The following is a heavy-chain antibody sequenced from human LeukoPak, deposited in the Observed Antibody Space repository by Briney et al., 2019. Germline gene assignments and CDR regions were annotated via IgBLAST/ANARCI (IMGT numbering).Heavy chain of an antibody. J-gene: IGHJ4*02. D-gene: IGHD3-10*01. CDR1: GFTFSSYS. Sequence: GGSLRLSCAASGFTFSSYSMKWVRQAPRKGLDWVSYISSSSSTIYYADSVKGRFTISRDNAKNSLYLQMNSLRAEDTAVYYCASGGLTMVPSNFLSGIWGQGTLVTVSS. V-gene: IGHV3-48*01. CDR3: ASGGLTMVPSNFLSGI. CDR2: ISSSSSTI.